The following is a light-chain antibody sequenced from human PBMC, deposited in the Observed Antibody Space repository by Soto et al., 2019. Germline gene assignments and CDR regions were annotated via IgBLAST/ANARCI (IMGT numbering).Light chain of an antibody. CDR3: QQRSNWHTIT. J-gene: IGKJ5*01. Sequence: EIVLTQSPSTLSLAPGERATLSCRASQSVSSYLAWYQQKPGQAPRLLIYDASNRATGIPARFSGSGSATDFTLTNSSLEPEDFAAYYCQQRSNWHTITFGQGTRLEIK. V-gene: IGKV3-11*01. CDR1: QSVSSY. CDR2: DAS.